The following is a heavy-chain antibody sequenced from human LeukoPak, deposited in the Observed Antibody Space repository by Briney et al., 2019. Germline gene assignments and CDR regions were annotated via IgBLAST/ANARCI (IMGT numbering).Heavy chain of an antibody. CDR2: ISYDGSNK. CDR1: GFTFSSYG. Sequence: PGRSLRLSCAASGFTFSSYGMHWVSQAPGKGLEWVAVISYDGSNKYYADSVKGRFTISRDNSKNTLYLQMNSLRAEDTAVYYCAKDYGYCSSTSCYGYFQHWGQGTLVTVSS. CDR3: AKDYGYCSSTSCYGYFQH. J-gene: IGHJ1*01. V-gene: IGHV3-30*18. D-gene: IGHD2-2*03.